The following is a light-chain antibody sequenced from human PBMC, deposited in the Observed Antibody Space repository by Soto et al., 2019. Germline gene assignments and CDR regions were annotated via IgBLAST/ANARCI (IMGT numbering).Light chain of an antibody. CDR1: QSISSW. V-gene: IGKV1-5*03. Sequence: DIQMTQSPSTLSASVGDRVTITCRASQSISSWLAWYQQKPGKAPKLLIYKASSLESGVPSRFGGSGSGTEFTLTISSLQPDDFATYYCQQYNSYWTVGQGTKVDIK. CDR3: QQYNSYWT. CDR2: KAS. J-gene: IGKJ1*01.